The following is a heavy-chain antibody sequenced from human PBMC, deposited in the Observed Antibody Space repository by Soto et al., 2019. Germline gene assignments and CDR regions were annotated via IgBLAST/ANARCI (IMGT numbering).Heavy chain of an antibody. V-gene: IGHV2-5*02. Sequence: QITLKESGPALVKATQTLTLTCIFSGFSLSASGVAVGCIRQPPGKALEWLGIIYWDYTKRYSASLESRVTITKNTSTSQVVLTMTDMDPVATATYSCAHRLKRGVISCDYWGQGTVVTVYS. J-gene: IGHJ4*02. D-gene: IGHD3-10*01. CDR3: AHRLKRGVISCDY. CDR1: GFSLSASGVA. CDR2: IYWDYTK.